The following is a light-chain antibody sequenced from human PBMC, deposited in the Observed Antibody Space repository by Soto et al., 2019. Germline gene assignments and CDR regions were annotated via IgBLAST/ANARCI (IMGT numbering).Light chain of an antibody. CDR1: QSVDGY. CDR2: DAS. J-gene: IGKJ2*01. V-gene: IGKV3-11*01. Sequence: PGERATLSCRASQSVDGYLSWYQHKPGQAPRLLIYDASNRATGIPARFSGSGSGTDFTLTISSLEPEDFAVYYCQQRSNWPMYTFGQGTKLEIK. CDR3: QQRSNWPMYT.